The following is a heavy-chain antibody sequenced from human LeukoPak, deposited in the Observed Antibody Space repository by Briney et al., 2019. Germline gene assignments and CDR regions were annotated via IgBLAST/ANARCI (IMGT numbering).Heavy chain of an antibody. Sequence: GGSLRLSCAASGFTFSSYWMTWVRQAPGKGLEWVANIKEQGSEKYYVDSVKGRFTIFRDNAKKSLSLHMSSLRVEDTAVYYCARESLLGGLDFWGQGTLVTVSS. CDR3: ARESLLGGLDF. V-gene: IGHV3-7*04. CDR1: GFTFSSYW. CDR2: IKEQGSEK. J-gene: IGHJ4*02. D-gene: IGHD2-21*02.